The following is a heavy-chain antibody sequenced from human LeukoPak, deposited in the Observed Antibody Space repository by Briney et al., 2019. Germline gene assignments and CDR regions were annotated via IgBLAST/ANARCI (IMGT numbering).Heavy chain of an antibody. Sequence: PGGSLRLSCAGSGFTFSTYSMNWFRQAPGKGLEWVSSISSTSYSKYYADSVKGRFTISRDNAENSVYLQMNSLRAEDTAIYYCTGESAARRIAAADYWGQGTLVTVSS. CDR1: GFTFSTYS. CDR3: TGESAARRIAAADY. V-gene: IGHV3-21*01. J-gene: IGHJ4*02. CDR2: ISSTSYSK. D-gene: IGHD6-25*01.